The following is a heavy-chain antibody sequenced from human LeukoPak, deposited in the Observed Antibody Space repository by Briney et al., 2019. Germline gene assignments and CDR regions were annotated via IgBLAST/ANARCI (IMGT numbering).Heavy chain of an antibody. CDR2: INSDGSST. Sequence: PGGSLRLSCAASGFTFSSYWMHWVRPAPGKGLVWVSRINSDGSSTSYADSVKGRFTISRDNSENTLSLQMNSLRAEDTAVYYCAKDLLSGYYFGYWGQGTLVTVSS. J-gene: IGHJ4*02. D-gene: IGHD3-9*01. CDR3: AKDLLSGYYFGY. CDR1: GFTFSSYW. V-gene: IGHV3-74*01.